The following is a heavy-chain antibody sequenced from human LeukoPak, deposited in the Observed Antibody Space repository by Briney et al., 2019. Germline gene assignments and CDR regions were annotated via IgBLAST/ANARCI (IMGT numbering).Heavy chain of an antibody. D-gene: IGHD3-22*01. CDR2: IKRETDGGTI. CDR3: TTDRYYDNSELQFQH. Sequence: GGSLRLSRAASGFTLNNAWMSWVRQAPGKGLEWLGRIKRETDGGTIDYAAPVKGRFTTSRDDSGNTLYLQMDSLKIEDTAVYYCTTDRYYDNSELQFQHWGQGTLVTVSS. CDR1: GFTLNNAW. V-gene: IGHV3-15*01. J-gene: IGHJ1*01.